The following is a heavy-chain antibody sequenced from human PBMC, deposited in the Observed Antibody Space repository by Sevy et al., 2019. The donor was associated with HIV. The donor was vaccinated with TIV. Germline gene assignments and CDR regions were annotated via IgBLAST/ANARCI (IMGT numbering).Heavy chain of an antibody. CDR3: ARGLYHDYVWGSYRYFDY. D-gene: IGHD3-16*02. Sequence: SDTLSLTCAVYGGSFSGYYWSWIRQPPGKGLEWIGEINHSGSTNYNPSLKSRVTISVDTSKNQFSLKLSSVTAADTAVYYCARGLYHDYVWGSYRYFDYWGQGTLVTVSS. V-gene: IGHV4-34*01. J-gene: IGHJ4*02. CDR2: INHSGST. CDR1: GGSFSGYY.